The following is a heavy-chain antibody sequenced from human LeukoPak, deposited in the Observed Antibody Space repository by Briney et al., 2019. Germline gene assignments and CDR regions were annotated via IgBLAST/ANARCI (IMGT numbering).Heavy chain of an antibody. D-gene: IGHD7-27*01. J-gene: IGHJ4*02. Sequence: PSQTLSLTCTVSGGSISSGSYYWSWIRQPAGKGLEWIGRIYTSGSTNYNPSLKSRVTISVDTSKNQFSLKLSSVTAADTAVYYCATRKLGNDYWGQGTLVTVSS. CDR2: IYTSGST. CDR1: GGSISSGSYY. V-gene: IGHV4-61*02. CDR3: ATRKLGNDY.